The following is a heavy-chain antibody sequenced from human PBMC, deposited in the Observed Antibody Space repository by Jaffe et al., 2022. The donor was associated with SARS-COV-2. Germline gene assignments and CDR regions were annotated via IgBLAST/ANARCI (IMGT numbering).Heavy chain of an antibody. CDR1: GFTFSSYA. CDR2: ISGSGGST. V-gene: IGHV3-23*01. Sequence: EVQLLESGGGLVQPGGSLRLSCAASGFTFSSYAMSWVRQAPGKGLEWVSAISGSGGSTYYADSVKGRFTISRDNSKNTLYLQMNSLRAEDTAVYYCATSRLPFYDILTGGYIDYWGQGTLVTVSS. J-gene: IGHJ4*02. CDR3: ATSRLPFYDILTGGYIDY. D-gene: IGHD3-9*01.